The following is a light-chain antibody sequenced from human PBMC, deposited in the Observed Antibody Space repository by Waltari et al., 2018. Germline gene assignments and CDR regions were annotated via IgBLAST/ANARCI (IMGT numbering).Light chain of an antibody. J-gene: IGKJ3*01. Sequence: DIVMTQSPDSLAVSLGERATINCKSSQSILYSADNGNYLAWYQKKPGQPPRLLIYWESTRASGVPDRFSGAGSGTDFNFTSSSLQAEDVAEYYCQQYYSSPLTFGPGTKVDIK. CDR1: QSILYSADNGNY. CDR2: WES. V-gene: IGKV4-1*01. CDR3: QQYYSSPLT.